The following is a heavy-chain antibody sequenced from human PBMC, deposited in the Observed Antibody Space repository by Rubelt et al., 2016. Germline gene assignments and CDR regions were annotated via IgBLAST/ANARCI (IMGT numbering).Heavy chain of an antibody. CDR2: ISGSGGST. CDR3: AKVGGGRVGAFDY. V-gene: IGHV3-23*01. J-gene: IGHJ4*02. CDR1: GFTFSSYA. Sequence: EVQLLESGGGLVQPGGSLRLSCAASGFTFSSYAMSWVRQAPGKGLEWVSAISGSGGSTYYADSLKGRFTISRDNSKNTLYLQMNSLRAEDTAVYYCAKVGGGRVGAFDYWGQGTLVTVSS. D-gene: IGHD1-26*01.